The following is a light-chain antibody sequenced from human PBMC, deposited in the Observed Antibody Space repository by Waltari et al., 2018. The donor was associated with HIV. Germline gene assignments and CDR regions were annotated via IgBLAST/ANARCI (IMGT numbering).Light chain of an antibody. V-gene: IGKV1-5*03. CDR3: QQYNSHSYA. Sequence: VQITQVPSTLSSIFREKITITCRASQIIDNWFAWYQQKPGKGPKLLIYKASYLETGVPSRFSGSVSGTDFTLIISSLQPDDFATYYCQQYNSHSYAFGQGTKVDVK. CDR1: QIIDNW. CDR2: KAS. J-gene: IGKJ2*01.